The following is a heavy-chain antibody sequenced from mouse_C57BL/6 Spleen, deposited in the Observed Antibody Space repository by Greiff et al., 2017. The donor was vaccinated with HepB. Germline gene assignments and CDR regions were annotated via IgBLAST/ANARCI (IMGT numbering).Heavy chain of an antibody. CDR2: IYPGDGDT. V-gene: IGHV1-80*01. D-gene: IGHD2-9*01. Sequence: QVQLQQSGAELVKPGASVKISCKASGYAFSSYWMNWVKQRPGKGLEWIGQIYPGDGDTNYNGKFKGKATLTADKSSSTAYMQLSSLTSEDSAVYFCARSGPTMVTTHWGQGTTLTVSS. CDR1: GYAFSSYW. J-gene: IGHJ2*01. CDR3: ARSGPTMVTTH.